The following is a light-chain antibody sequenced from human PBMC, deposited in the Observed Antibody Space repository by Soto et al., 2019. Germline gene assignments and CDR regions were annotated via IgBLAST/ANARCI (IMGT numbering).Light chain of an antibody. J-gene: IGLJ1*01. CDR3: NSYAGDIIRFV. Sequence: QSVLTQPASVSGSPGQSVTISCTGTSSDVGAYKYVSWYQQHPGKAPKLMIYEVGNRPSGVSNRFSGSKSGNTASLTISGLQADDEADYYCNSYAGDIIRFVFGTGTKVTV. CDR1: SSDVGAYKY. V-gene: IGLV2-14*01. CDR2: EVG.